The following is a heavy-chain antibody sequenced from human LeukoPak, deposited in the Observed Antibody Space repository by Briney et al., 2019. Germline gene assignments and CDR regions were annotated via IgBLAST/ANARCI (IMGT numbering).Heavy chain of an antibody. CDR3: ARKRPNYFDY. Sequence: PGRSLRLSCAASGFTFSSYSMNWVRQAPGKGLEWVSYISSSSSTIYYADSVKGRFTISRDNAKNSLYLQMNSLRAEDTALYYCARKRPNYFDYWGQGTLVTVSS. J-gene: IGHJ4*02. CDR2: ISSSSSTI. V-gene: IGHV3-48*01. CDR1: GFTFSSYS.